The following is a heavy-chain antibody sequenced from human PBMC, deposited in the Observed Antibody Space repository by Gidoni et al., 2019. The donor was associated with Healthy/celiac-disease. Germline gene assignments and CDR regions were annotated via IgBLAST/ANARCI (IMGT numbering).Heavy chain of an antibody. D-gene: IGHD3-22*01. V-gene: IGHV1-69*02. Sequence: QVQLVQSGAEVKKPGSSVKVSCKASGGTFSSYTISWVRQAPGQGLEWMGRIIPILGIANYAQKFQGRVTITADKSTSTAYMELSSLRSEDTAVYYCARTSYYYDSRGSYYFDYWGQGTLVTVSS. CDR1: GGTFSSYT. CDR3: ARTSYYYDSRGSYYFDY. J-gene: IGHJ4*02. CDR2: IIPILGIA.